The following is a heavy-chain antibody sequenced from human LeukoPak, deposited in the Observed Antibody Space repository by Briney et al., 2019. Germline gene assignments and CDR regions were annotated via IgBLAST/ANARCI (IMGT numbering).Heavy chain of an antibody. CDR3: ARVGVGYYDSSGYSSYYFDY. Sequence: GESLKISCKGSGYRFTSYWIGWVRQMPGKGLEWMGIIYPGDSDTRYSPSFQGQVTISADKSISTAYLQWSSLKASDTAMYYCARVGVGYYDSSGYSSYYFDYWGQGTLVTVSS. J-gene: IGHJ4*02. CDR2: IYPGDSDT. V-gene: IGHV5-51*01. CDR1: GYRFTSYW. D-gene: IGHD3-22*01.